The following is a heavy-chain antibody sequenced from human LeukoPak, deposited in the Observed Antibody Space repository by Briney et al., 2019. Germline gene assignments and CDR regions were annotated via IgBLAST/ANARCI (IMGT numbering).Heavy chain of an antibody. CDR3: ASSAVAGDYNWFDP. CDR1: GGTFSSYA. CDR2: IIPIFGTA. J-gene: IGHJ5*02. Sequence: SVKVSCKASGGTFSSYAISWVRQAPGQGLEWMGGIIPIFGTANYAQKFQGRVTITADESTSTAYMEQSSLRSEDTAVYYCASSAVAGDYNWFDPWGQGTLVTVSS. V-gene: IGHV1-69*13. D-gene: IGHD6-13*01.